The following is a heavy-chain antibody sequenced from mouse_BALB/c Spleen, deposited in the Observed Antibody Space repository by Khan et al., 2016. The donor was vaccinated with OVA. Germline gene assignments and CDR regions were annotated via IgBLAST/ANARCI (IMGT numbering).Heavy chain of an antibody. D-gene: IGHD4-1*01. V-gene: IGHV14-3*02. J-gene: IGHJ2*01. CDR2: IDPANDNS. CDR1: GFNIKDTH. Sequence: IQLVQSGAELVKPGASVKLSCTASGFNIKDTHMHWVKQRPEQGLEWIGRIDPANDNSKYDPRFQGKATITADTSSNTAYLHLSGLTSEDTAVYYCAPAGTGDYFDYWGQGTTLTVSS. CDR3: APAGTGDYFDY.